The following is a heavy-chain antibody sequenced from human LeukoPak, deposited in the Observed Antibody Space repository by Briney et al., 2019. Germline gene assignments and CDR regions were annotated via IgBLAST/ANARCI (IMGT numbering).Heavy chain of an antibody. V-gene: IGHV4-39*01. D-gene: IGHD2/OR15-2a*01. CDR3: ARHVSTIGESFFDY. CDR1: GGSISSSSYY. J-gene: IGHJ4*02. CDR2: IYYSGST. Sequence: PSETLSLTCTVSGGSISSSSYYWGWIRQPPGKGLEWIGSIYYSGSTYYNPSLKSRVTISVDTSKNQFSLKLSSVTAADTAVYYCARHVSTIGESFFDYWGQGTLVTVSS.